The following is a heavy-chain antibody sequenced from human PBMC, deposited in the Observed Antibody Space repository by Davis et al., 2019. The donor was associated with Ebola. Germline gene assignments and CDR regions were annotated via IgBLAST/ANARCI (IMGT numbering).Heavy chain of an antibody. CDR3: AREGYSSGWYYRGDY. D-gene: IGHD6-19*01. CDR1: GFTFSSYL. V-gene: IGHV3-7*03. J-gene: IGHJ4*02. Sequence: GESLKISCAASGFTFSSYLLRWVRQAPGKGLEWVANIKQDGSEKYYVDSVKGRFTISRDNAKNSLYLQMNSLRAEDTAVYYCAREGYSSGWYYRGDYWGQGTLVTVSS. CDR2: IKQDGSEK.